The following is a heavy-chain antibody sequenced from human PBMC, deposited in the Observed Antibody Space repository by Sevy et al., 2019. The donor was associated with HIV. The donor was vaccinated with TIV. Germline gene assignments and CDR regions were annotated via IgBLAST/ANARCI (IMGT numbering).Heavy chain of an antibody. V-gene: IGHV3-7*01. CDR1: GFTFSNFW. CDR2: IKQDGSEN. D-gene: IGHD2-21*02. J-gene: IGHJ4*02. CDR3: ARDHPSTAPFDY. Sequence: GGSLRLSCAASGFTFSNFWMSWVRQAPGKGLEFVANIKQDGSENFYADSVKGRFTISRDNAKNSLFLQMNNLRVEDTALYYCARDHPSTAPFDYWGQGTLVTVSS.